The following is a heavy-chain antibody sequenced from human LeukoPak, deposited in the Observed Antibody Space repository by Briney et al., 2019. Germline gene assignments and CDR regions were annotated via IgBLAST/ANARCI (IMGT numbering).Heavy chain of an antibody. Sequence: PGGPLRISCAASGLSISNDLMSWVRQAPGKGLYWVARVKSKSAGETTDYAAPVKGRFTISRDDSKNTLYLQMNSLKTEDTAVYYCTLIQGWGSGSYYRDFWGQGTLVTVSS. D-gene: IGHD3-10*01. J-gene: IGHJ4*02. CDR1: GLSISNDL. V-gene: IGHV3-15*01. CDR2: VKSKSAGETT. CDR3: TLIQGWGSGSYYRDF.